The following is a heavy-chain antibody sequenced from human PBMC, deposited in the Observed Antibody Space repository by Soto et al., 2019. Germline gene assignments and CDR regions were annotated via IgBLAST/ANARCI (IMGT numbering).Heavy chain of an antibody. Sequence: QVQLVQSGAEVKKPGSSVKVSCKASGGTFSSYAISWVRQAPGQGLEWMGGIIPIFGTANYAQKFQGRVTITADESTSTAYMELSSLRSEDSAVYYRARDGEEYSSGWMNYYYYGMDVWGQGTTVTVSS. V-gene: IGHV1-69*01. J-gene: IGHJ6*02. CDR1: GGTFSSYA. CDR2: IIPIFGTA. CDR3: ARDGEEYSSGWMNYYYYGMDV. D-gene: IGHD6-19*01.